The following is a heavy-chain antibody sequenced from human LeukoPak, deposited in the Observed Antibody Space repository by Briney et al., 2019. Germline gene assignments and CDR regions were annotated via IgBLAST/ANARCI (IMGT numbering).Heavy chain of an antibody. D-gene: IGHD6-13*01. CDR1: GYTFTSYA. CDR3: ARGPVGAAAGSGSYYYYMDV. V-gene: IGHV1-3*03. Sequence: ASVKVSCKASGYTFTSYAMHWVRQAPGQRLEWMGWINAGNGNTKYSQEFQGRVTITRDTSASTAYTELSSLRSEDMAVYYCARGPVGAAAGSGSYYYYMDVWGKGTTVTVSS. CDR2: INAGNGNT. J-gene: IGHJ6*03.